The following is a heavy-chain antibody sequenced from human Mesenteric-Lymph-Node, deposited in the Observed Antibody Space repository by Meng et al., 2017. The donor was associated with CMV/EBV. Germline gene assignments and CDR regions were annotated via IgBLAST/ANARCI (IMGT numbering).Heavy chain of an antibody. Sequence: GGSLRLSCAASGFIVSNYAMNWVRQAPGEGLEWVAYMSATGGGTVTSYYADSVTGRFTISRDNSKNTLYLQMDSLRAEDTAIYYCAKGWSGGIDYYFDFWGQGTLVTVSS. V-gene: IGHV3-23*01. D-gene: IGHD4/OR15-4a*01. CDR1: GFIVSNYA. J-gene: IGHJ4*02. CDR2: MSATGGGT. CDR3: AKGWSGGIDYYFDF.